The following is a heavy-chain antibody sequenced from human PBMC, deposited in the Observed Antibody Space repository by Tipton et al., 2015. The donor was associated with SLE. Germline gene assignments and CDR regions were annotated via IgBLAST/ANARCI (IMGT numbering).Heavy chain of an antibody. J-gene: IGHJ4*02. CDR1: GGSISSYY. V-gene: IGHV4-59*12. CDR2: VHKSGTT. Sequence: TLSLTCTVSGGSISSYYWTWIRQPPGKGLEWIGDVHKSGTTNYNPSLKSRVTISVDTSKNQFSLKLSSVTAADTAVYYCARDEYRYDATGYHLLGHFDFWGQGTLVTVSS. CDR3: ARDEYRYDATGYHLLGHFDF. D-gene: IGHD3-22*01.